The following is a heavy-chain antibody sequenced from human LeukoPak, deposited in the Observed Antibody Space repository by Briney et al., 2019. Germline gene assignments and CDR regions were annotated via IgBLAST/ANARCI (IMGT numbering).Heavy chain of an antibody. CDR2: VHYSGST. J-gene: IGHJ4*02. CDR3: VRTNYYTSGSLEDY. Sequence: SETLSLTCTVSSGSISTYYWTWIRQPPGKGLEWIGYVHYSGSTNYNPSLKSRVSISVDTSKSQFSLKLSSVTAADTAVYYCVRTNYYTSGSLEDYWGQGTLVTVSS. CDR1: SGSISTYY. D-gene: IGHD3-10*01. V-gene: IGHV4-59*12.